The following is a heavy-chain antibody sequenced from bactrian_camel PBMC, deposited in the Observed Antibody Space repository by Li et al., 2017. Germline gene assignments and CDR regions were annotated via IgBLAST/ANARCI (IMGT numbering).Heavy chain of an antibody. Sequence: QLVESGGGSVQAGGSLRLSCEVSGYSVQTAYMAWFRQAPGKEREWVSYDHDGGVPMYTDAVEGRFTISRDNTQNTLYLHMNNLNPEDTAIYYCAAREDWYCHLRPTQYDYWGRGTQVTVSS. J-gene: IGHJ4*01. D-gene: IGHD1*01. V-gene: IGHV3S53*01. CDR2: DHDGGVP. CDR3: AAREDWYCHLRPTQYDY. CDR1: GYSVQTAY.